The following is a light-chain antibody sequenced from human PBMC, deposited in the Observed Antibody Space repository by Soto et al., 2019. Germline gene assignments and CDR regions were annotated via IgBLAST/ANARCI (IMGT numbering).Light chain of an antibody. CDR3: TTCITANTRCV. CDR2: EVN. V-gene: IGLV2-14*01. Sequence: QSVLTQPASVSGSHGQSITISCTGTSSDIGRYNYVSWFQQHPGKVPKLVIFEVNYRPSGVSDRFSGSKSGNTASLTITGPQAEDEADYYCTTCITANTRCVFGSGTNVTGL. J-gene: IGLJ1*01. CDR1: SSDIGRYNY.